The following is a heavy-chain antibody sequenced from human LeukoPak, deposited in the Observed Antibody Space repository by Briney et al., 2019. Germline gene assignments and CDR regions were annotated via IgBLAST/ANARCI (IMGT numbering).Heavy chain of an antibody. CDR1: GGSISSYY. J-gene: IGHJ2*01. V-gene: IGHV4-59*01. D-gene: IGHD3-22*01. CDR3: ARDWRYYDSSGYYPTTPDPLWYFDL. Sequence: SETLSLTCTVSGGSISSYYWSWIRQPPGKGLEWIGYIYYSGSTNYNPSLKSRVTISVDTSKNQFSLKLSSVTAVDTAVYYCARDWRYYDSSGYYPTTPDPLWYFDLWGRGTLVTVSS. CDR2: IYYSGST.